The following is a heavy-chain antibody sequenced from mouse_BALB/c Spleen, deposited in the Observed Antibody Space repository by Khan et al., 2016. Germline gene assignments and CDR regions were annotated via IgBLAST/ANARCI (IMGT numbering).Heavy chain of an antibody. V-gene: IGHV3-2*02. CDR1: GYSITSDYA. J-gene: IGHJ2*01. CDR2: ISYSGST. D-gene: IGHD1-2*01. Sequence: VQLKQSGPGLVKPSQSLSLTCTVTGYSITSDYAWNWIRQFPGNKLEWMGYISYSGSTSYNPSLKSRISITRDTSKNQFFLQLNSVTTEDTATYYCARTLLRLYYVDYWGQGTTLTVAS. CDR3: ARTLLRLYYVDY.